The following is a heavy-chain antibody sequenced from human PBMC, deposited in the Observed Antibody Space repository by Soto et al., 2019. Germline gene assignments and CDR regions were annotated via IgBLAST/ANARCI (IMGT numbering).Heavy chain of an antibody. CDR2: IYHTGST. CDR1: GDSISSSDW. CDR3: ARARTSSAVDFDY. Sequence: SETLSLTCTVSGDSISSSDWWSWVRQPPGKGLEWIGEIYHTGSTNYNPSLKSRVTISIDKSKNQFSLNLSCLTGADTAVYYCARARTSSAVDFDYWGQGTLVT. J-gene: IGHJ4*02. D-gene: IGHD6-19*01. V-gene: IGHV4-4*02.